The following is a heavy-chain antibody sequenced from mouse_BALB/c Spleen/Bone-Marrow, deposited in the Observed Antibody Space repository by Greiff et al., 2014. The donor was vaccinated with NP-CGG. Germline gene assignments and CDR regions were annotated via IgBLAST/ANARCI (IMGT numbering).Heavy chain of an antibody. Sequence: VQVVESGAELVRPGTSVTVSCKASGYAFTNYLIEWVKQRPGQGLEWIGVINPGSGGTNYNAKFKGKASLTADKSSSTAYMQLSSLTSDDSAVYFCARRDGNYAWFADWGQWTLVTVSA. D-gene: IGHD2-1*01. CDR3: ARRDGNYAWFAD. CDR2: INPGSGGT. J-gene: IGHJ3*01. V-gene: IGHV1-54*03. CDR1: GYAFTNYL.